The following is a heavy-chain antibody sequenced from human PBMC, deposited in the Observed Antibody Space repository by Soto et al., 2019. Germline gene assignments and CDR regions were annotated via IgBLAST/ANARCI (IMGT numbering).Heavy chain of an antibody. CDR1: GFTFSDYY. V-gene: IGHV3-11*01. J-gene: IGHJ6*03. CDR2: ISSSGSTI. D-gene: IGHD6-19*01. Sequence: PGGSLRLSCAASGFTFSDYYMSWIRQAPGKGLEWVSYISSSGSTIYYADSVKGRFTISRDNAKNSLYLQMNSLRAEDTAVYYCARGSPLEVAGNWYYYYYMDVWGKGTTVTVSS. CDR3: ARGSPLEVAGNWYYYYYMDV.